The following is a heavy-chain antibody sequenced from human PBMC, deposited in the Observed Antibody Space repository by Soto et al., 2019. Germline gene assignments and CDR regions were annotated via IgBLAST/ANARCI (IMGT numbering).Heavy chain of an antibody. CDR1: GASVSRTGFH. D-gene: IGHD3-10*01. Sequence: SETLSLTCAVSGASVSRTGFHWGWIRQPPGQGLEWIGSIYEGETTFYNSSLKSRVTISADTSKNQFSLRLTSVTAADTAVYYCARRGSGHTFDYWGQGTLVTVSS. J-gene: IGHJ4*02. CDR3: ARRGSGHTFDY. V-gene: IGHV4-39*01. CDR2: IYEGETT.